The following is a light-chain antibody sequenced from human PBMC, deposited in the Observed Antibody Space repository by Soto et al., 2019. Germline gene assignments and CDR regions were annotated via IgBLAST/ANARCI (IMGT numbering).Light chain of an antibody. CDR3: QQRHMWPIT. J-gene: IGKJ5*01. CDR1: QSVSSSY. V-gene: IGKV3D-20*02. Sequence: ELVLTQSPGTLSLSPGERATLSCRASQSVSSSYLAWYQQKPGRAPRLLIYDAYNRATGIPPRFSGSGSGTDCSLTISSLEPEDSAVYYCQQRHMWPITFGQGTRLEIK. CDR2: DAY.